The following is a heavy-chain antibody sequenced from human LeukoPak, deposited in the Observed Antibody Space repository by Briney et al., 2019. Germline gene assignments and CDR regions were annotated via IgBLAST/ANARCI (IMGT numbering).Heavy chain of an antibody. CDR3: ARAAYRGYYFDY. J-gene: IGHJ4*02. CDR1: GGSISSYY. CDR2: IYYSGST. Sequence: PSETLSLTCTVSGGSISSYYWSWIRQPPGKGLEWIGYIYYSGSTNYNPSLKSRVTILVDTSKNQFSLKLSSVTAADTAVYYCARAAYRGYYFDYWGQGTLVTVSS. V-gene: IGHV4-59*01. D-gene: IGHD4-11*01.